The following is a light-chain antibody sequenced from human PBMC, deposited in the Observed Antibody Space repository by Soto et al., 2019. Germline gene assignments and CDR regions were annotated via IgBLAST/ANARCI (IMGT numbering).Light chain of an antibody. V-gene: IGLV2-11*01. CDR3: CSYAGSYTHV. Sequence: QSALTQPRSVSGSPGQSATFSCTGTSSDVGAYIYVSWYQQHPGKAPKLIIYDVIKRPSGVPDRFSGSKSGNTASLTISGLQAEDEADYYCCSYAGSYTHVFGTGTKSPS. CDR1: SSDVGAYIY. CDR2: DVI. J-gene: IGLJ1*01.